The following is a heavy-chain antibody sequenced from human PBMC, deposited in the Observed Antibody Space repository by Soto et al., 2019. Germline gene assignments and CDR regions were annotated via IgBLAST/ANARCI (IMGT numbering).Heavy chain of an antibody. V-gene: IGHV3-33*01. CDR1: GFTFSSYG. CDR3: AGDPIRGQLAPFFDY. J-gene: IGHJ4*02. D-gene: IGHD6-6*01. Sequence: QVQLVESGGGVVQPGRSLRLSCAASGFTFSSYGMHWVRQAPGKGLEWVAVIWYDGSNKYYADSVKGRFTISRDNSKNTLYLQMNSLRAEDTAVYYCAGDPIRGQLAPFFDYWGQGTLVTVSS. CDR2: IWYDGSNK.